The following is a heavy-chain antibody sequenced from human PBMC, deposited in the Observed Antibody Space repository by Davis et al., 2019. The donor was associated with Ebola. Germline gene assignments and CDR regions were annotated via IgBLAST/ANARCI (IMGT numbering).Heavy chain of an antibody. CDR1: GGSFSGYY. V-gene: IGHV4-59*08. D-gene: IGHD6-13*01. Sequence: SETLSLTCAVYGGSFSGYYWSWIRQPPGKGLEWIGYIYYSGSTNYNPSLKSRVTISVDTSKNQFSLKLSSVTAADTAVYYCARLYSSSWYEGMDVWGQGTTVTVSS. J-gene: IGHJ6*02. CDR2: IYYSGST. CDR3: ARLYSSSWYEGMDV.